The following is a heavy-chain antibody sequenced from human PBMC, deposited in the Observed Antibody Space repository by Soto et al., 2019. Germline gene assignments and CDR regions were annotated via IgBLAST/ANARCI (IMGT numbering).Heavy chain of an antibody. J-gene: IGHJ5*02. V-gene: IGHV1-3*01. CDR1: GYTFTSSG. CDR3: VRRHVSATGIDWFGP. Sequence: ASVKVSCKASGYTFTSSGIHWVRQAPGQRLEWMGWINAANGDTKYSPKFQGRVTITRDTSASTAYMELSSLRSEDTAVYYCVRRHVSATGIDWFGPWGQGTLVTVSS. D-gene: IGHD6-13*01. CDR2: INAANGDT.